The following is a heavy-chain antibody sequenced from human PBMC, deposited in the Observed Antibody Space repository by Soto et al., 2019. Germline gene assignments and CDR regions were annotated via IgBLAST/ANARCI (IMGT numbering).Heavy chain of an antibody. D-gene: IGHD3-10*01. J-gene: IGHJ4*02. CDR3: ATTRGLAVGGSFDY. V-gene: IGHV4-39*01. CDR2: FYDGNT. CDR1: GGSITRRRSQ. Sequence: ETLALTCIGAGGSITRRRSQWAWIRQPPGTGLEWVGTFYDGNTYHNPSLRSRITIAVDTSKNHFSLKLNSVAAADTAFYYCATTRGLAVGGSFDYWGQGMLVTVSS.